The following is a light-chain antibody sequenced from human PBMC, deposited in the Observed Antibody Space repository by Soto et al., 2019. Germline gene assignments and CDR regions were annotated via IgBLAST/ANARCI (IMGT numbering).Light chain of an antibody. CDR3: QQYHDWPPVT. J-gene: IGKJ4*01. CDR2: GAS. Sequence: EIVMTQSPATLSVSPGERAALSCRASQSVSSYVAWYQHKPGQAPRLLIYGASTRATGIPARFSGSGSGTEFTLTISSLQSEDFAVYYCQQYHDWPPVTVGGGTKVEIK. V-gene: IGKV3-15*01. CDR1: QSVSSY.